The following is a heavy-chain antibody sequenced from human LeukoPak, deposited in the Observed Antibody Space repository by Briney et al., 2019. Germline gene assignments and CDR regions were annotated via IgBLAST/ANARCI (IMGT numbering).Heavy chain of an antibody. CDR2: IYYTRST. CDR3: ARSYDSHGYFYYGMDV. D-gene: IGHD3-22*01. CDR1: VGSISTYY. J-gene: IGHJ6*02. V-gene: IGHV4-59*07. Sequence: PSDTLSLTCTVSVGSISTYYWSWVRQPPGKGLEVIGYIYYTRSTVYNPSLKSRVTISLDSSKNQFSLRLTSVNAADTAVYYCARSYDSHGYFYYGMDVWGQGTTVTVSS.